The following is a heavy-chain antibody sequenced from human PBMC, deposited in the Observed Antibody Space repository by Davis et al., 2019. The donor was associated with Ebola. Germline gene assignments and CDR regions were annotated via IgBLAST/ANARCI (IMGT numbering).Heavy chain of an antibody. Sequence: ASVKVSCKASGCTFSSYAISWVRQATGQGLEWMGWVNPNSGNTGYAQKFQGRVTMTRDTSISTAYMELSSLTSEDTAVYYCARGHSGSPDYWGQGTLVAVSS. J-gene: IGHJ4*02. CDR2: VNPNSGNT. D-gene: IGHD1-26*01. CDR1: GCTFSSYA. CDR3: ARGHSGSPDY. V-gene: IGHV1-8*02.